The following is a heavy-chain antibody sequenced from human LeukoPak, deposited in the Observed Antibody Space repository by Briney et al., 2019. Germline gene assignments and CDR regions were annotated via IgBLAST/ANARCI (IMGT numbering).Heavy chain of an antibody. Sequence: SETLSLTCTVSGGSISSSSYYWGRIRQPPGKGLEWIGSIYYSGSTYYNPSLKSRVTISVDTSKNQFSLKLSSVTAADTAVYYCARQAIFGVVPMGWFDPWGQGTLVTVSS. CDR3: ARQAIFGVVPMGWFDP. D-gene: IGHD3-3*01. J-gene: IGHJ5*02. V-gene: IGHV4-39*01. CDR1: GGSISSSSYY. CDR2: IYYSGST.